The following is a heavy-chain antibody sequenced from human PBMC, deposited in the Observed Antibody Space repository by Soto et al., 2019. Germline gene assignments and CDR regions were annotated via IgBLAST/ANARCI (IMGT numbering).Heavy chain of an antibody. J-gene: IGHJ4*02. CDR3: TRVKSRLRWALGY. Sequence: SLRLSCTASGFTFGDYAMSWVRQAPGKGLEWVGFIRSKAYGGTTEYAASVKGRFTISRDDSKSIAYLQMNSLKTEDTAVYYCTRVKSRLRWALGYWGQGTLVTVSS. CDR2: IRSKAYGGTT. D-gene: IGHD4-17*01. V-gene: IGHV3-49*04. CDR1: GFTFGDYA.